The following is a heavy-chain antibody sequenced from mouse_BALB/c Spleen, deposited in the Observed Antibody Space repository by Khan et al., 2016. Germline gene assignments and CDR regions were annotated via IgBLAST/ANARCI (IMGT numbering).Heavy chain of an antibody. J-gene: IGHJ4*01. Sequence: EVELVESGGGLVQPGGSLRLSCATSGFTFTDYYMSWVRQPPGKALEWLVFIRNKANGYTTEYSASVKGRFTISRDNSQGILYLQMNTLRAEDSTTYYCARDSSGFYAMDYWGQGTSVTVSS. CDR2: IRNKANGYTT. CDR1: GFTFTDYY. V-gene: IGHV7-3*02. D-gene: IGHD3-1*01. CDR3: ARDSSGFYAMDY.